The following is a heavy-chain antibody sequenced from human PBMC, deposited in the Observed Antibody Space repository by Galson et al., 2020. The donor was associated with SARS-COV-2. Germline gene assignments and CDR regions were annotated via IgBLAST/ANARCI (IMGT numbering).Heavy chain of an antibody. Sequence: GGPLRLSCAASGSASRNYWSNWCHKTPGKGLEWVSRINSDGGNITYADSVKGCFTISRDNAKNTLYLQMNSLRSEDTALYYCAGALAIWGQGTLVTVSS. CDR1: GSASRNYW. CDR2: INSDGGNI. J-gene: IGHJ4*02. V-gene: IGHV3-74*01. CDR3: AGALAI.